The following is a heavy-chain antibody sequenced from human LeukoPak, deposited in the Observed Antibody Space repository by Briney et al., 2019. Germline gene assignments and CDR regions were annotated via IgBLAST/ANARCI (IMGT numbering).Heavy chain of an antibody. V-gene: IGHV1-18*01. Sequence: ASVKVSCKASGYTFTSYGISWVRQAPGQGLEWMGWISAYNGNTNYAQKLQGRVTVTTDTSTSTAYMELRSLRSDDTAVYYCARADIVVVPAAMIDYWGQGTLVTVSS. CDR3: ARADIVVVPAAMIDY. D-gene: IGHD2-2*01. J-gene: IGHJ4*02. CDR1: GYTFTSYG. CDR2: ISAYNGNT.